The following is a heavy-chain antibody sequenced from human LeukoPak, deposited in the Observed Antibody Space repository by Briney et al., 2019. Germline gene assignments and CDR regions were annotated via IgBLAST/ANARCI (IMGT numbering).Heavy chain of an antibody. CDR3: ARSILTTYYNYPLEI. CDR2: INPNSGGT. D-gene: IGHD3-9*01. V-gene: IGHV1-2*02. Sequence: ASVKVSCRASGYTFTDYYLHWVRQAPGHGLEWMGYINPNSGGTNYAQKFQGRVTMTRDTSIGTAYMVLSRLTSDDTAVYYCARSILTTYYNYPLEIGGQGTLVTVSS. J-gene: IGHJ4*02. CDR1: GYTFTDYY.